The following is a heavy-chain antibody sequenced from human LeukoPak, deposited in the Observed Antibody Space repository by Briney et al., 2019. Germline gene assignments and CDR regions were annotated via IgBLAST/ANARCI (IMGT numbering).Heavy chain of an antibody. CDR3: ARVATMVRVPLDALDI. CDR2: ISRSGSTR. D-gene: IGHD3-10*01. Sequence: GGSLRLSFPISGFTFSPGELTWVGKPPGKGRNGFSYISRSGSTRYYADSVKGRFTISRDNAKNSLYLQMNSLRAEDTAVYYCARVATMVRVPLDALDIWGQGTMVSVSS. V-gene: IGHV3-48*03. CDR1: GFTFSPGE. J-gene: IGHJ3*02.